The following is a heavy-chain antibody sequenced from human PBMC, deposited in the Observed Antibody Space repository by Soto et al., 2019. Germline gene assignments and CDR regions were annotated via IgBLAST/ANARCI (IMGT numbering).Heavy chain of an antibody. CDR3: ARFAREENPKVGSWYYFDY. Sequence: QVQLQESGPGLVKPSQTLSLTCTVSGGSISSGGYFWSWVRQHPGKGLEWIGKIYYSGRTYYNPYLKSQVTISVDTSKNPFALKLSSVTAADTAVYYCARFAREENPKVGSWYYFDYWGQGTRVTVAS. V-gene: IGHV4-31*01. J-gene: IGHJ4*02. CDR1: GGSISSGGYF. D-gene: IGHD6-13*01. CDR2: IYYSGRT.